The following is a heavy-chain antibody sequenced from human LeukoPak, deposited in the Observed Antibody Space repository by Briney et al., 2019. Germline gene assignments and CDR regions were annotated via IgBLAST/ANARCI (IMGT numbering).Heavy chain of an antibody. D-gene: IGHD2-8*02. CDR1: GFTFDAYG. J-gene: IGHJ4*02. Sequence: RSGGSLRLSCAASGFTFDAYGMSWVRQVPGKGLEWVSGISWNGGSTDYADSVKDRFTVSRDNAKSSLLLQMDSLRAEDTAFYYCARGLLGRGGRSFDYWGQGTLVTVSS. CDR3: ARGLLGRGGRSFDY. CDR2: ISWNGGST. V-gene: IGHV3-20*04.